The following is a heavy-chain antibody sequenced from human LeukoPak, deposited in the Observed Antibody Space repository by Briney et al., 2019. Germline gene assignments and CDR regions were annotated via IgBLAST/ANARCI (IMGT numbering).Heavy chain of an antibody. CDR1: GYTFTSYD. CDR2: MNPNSGNT. Sequence: ASVKVSCKASGYTFTSYDINWVRQATGQGLEWMGWMNPNSGNTGYAQKFQGRVTMTRNTSISSAYLGLSSLRSEDPAVYYCARDSLINYYCYCYMNVGGKGPTVTVS. CDR3: ARDSLINYYCYCYMNV. V-gene: IGHV1-8*01. J-gene: IGHJ6*03. D-gene: IGHD3-16*01.